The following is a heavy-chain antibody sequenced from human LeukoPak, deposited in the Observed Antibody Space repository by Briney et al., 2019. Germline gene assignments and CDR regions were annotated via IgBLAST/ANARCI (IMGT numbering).Heavy chain of an antibody. D-gene: IGHD1-26*01. Sequence: PGGSLRLSCAASGFTVSRNYMTWVRQAPGKGLEWVSVIYSGGNTYYAESVKGRFTVSRDNSKTTLYLQMSSLRAEDTAVYYCARVRSGSYSAFDIWGQGTMVTVSS. CDR2: IYSGGNT. V-gene: IGHV3-53*01. CDR1: GFTVSRNY. CDR3: ARVRSGSYSAFDI. J-gene: IGHJ3*02.